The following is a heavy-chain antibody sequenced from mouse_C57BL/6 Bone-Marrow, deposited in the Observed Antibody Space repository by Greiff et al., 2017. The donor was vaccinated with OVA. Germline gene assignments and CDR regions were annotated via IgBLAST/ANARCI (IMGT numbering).Heavy chain of an antibody. CDR3: ANAGDYDVSGLAY. Sequence: VQLQQPGAELVKPGASVKLSCKASGYTFTSYWMHWVKQRPGQGLEWIGMIHPNSGSTNYNEKFKSKATLTVDKSSSTAYMQLSSLTSEDSAVYCCANAGDYDVSGLAYWGQGTPVTVSA. CDR1: GYTFTSYW. J-gene: IGHJ3*01. V-gene: IGHV1-64*01. D-gene: IGHD2-4*01. CDR2: IHPNSGST.